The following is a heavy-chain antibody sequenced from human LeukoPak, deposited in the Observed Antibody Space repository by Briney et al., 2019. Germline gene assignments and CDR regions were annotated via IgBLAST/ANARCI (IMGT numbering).Heavy chain of an antibody. CDR1: GYIFTSYW. CDR2: IYPGDSDT. CDR3: ARLTYDILTGHSDAFDI. V-gene: IGHV5-51*01. Sequence: GESLKNSCKGAGYIFTSYWIGWARQMPGKGLEWMGIIYPGDSDTRYSPSFQGQVTISADKSISTAYLQWSSLKASDTAMYYCARLTYDILTGHSDAFDIWGQGTMVTVSS. D-gene: IGHD3-9*01. J-gene: IGHJ3*02.